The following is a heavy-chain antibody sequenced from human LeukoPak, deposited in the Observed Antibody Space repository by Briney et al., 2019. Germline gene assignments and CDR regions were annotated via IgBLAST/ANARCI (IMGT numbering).Heavy chain of an antibody. V-gene: IGHV3-7*01. CDR3: LGGVAADY. D-gene: IGHD3-16*01. CDR2: INQDASDK. Sequence: GGSLRLSCAASRFSFSHYWMTWVRQAPGKGVEWVANINQDASDKHYADSVKGRFTISRDNAKNSLYLQMNSLRVEDTAVYYCLGGVAADYWGRGTLVTVSS. CDR1: RFSFSHYW. J-gene: IGHJ4*02.